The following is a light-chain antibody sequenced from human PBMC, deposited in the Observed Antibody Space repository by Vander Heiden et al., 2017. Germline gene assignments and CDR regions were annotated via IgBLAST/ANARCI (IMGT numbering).Light chain of an antibody. Sequence: DIQMTQSPSTLSASVGDRVTLTCRASQSVRTWLAWYQQKPGKAPKLILHKASNLRSGVPSRFSGSGSGTEFTLTISSLQPDDFATYYCQQYSTYSSFGQGTRVEVK. V-gene: IGKV1-5*03. CDR2: KAS. CDR1: QSVRTW. CDR3: QQYSTYSS. J-gene: IGKJ1*01.